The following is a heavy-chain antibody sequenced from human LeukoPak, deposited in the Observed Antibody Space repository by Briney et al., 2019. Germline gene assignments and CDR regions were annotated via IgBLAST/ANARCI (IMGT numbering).Heavy chain of an antibody. Sequence: SETLSLTCAVSGGSFSGYYWSWIRQPPGKGLEWIGYIYYSGSTNYNASLKSRVTISVGTSKNQFSLKLSSVTGADTAVYYCAGQRLEVNRVDPCGQGTPVTVSS. V-gene: IGHV4-59*01. J-gene: IGHJ5*02. CDR1: GGSFSGYY. D-gene: IGHD6-19*01. CDR3: AGQRLEVNRVDP. CDR2: IYYSGST.